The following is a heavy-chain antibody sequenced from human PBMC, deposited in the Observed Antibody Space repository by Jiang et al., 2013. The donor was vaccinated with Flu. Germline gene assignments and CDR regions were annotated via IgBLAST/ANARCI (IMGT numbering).Heavy chain of an antibody. CDR3: ARGGHSGSYYAFDY. J-gene: IGHJ4*02. CDR2: LNPSGGST. Sequence: SGAEVKKPGASVKLSCKATGYTFTTRYVHWVRQAAGQGLEWMGRLNPSGGSTTFAQKFQGRVTMTTDTSTSTVYMDVSSLTSEDTAVYYCARGGHSGSYYAFDYWGQGTQVTVSS. CDR1: GYTFTTRY. V-gene: IGHV1-46*01. D-gene: IGHD3-10*01.